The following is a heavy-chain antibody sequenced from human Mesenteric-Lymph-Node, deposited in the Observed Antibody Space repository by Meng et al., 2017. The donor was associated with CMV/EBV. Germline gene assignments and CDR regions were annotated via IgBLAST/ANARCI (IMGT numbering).Heavy chain of an antibody. J-gene: IGHJ4*02. D-gene: IGHD6-6*01. CDR2: ISAYNGNT. CDR1: GYTFTSYG. CDR3: ARVGRQLVLANFDY. Sequence: ASVKVSCKASGYTFTSYGISWVRQAPGQGLEWMGWISAYNGNTNYAQKLRGRVTMTTDTSTSTAYMELRSRRSDHTVLYYWARVGRQLVLANFDYWGQGTLVTVSS. V-gene: IGHV1-18*01.